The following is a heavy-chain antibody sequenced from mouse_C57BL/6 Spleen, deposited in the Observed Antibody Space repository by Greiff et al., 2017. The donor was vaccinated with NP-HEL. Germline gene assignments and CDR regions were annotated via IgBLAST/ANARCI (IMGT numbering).Heavy chain of an antibody. Sequence: QVQLKESGPGLVAPSQSLSITCTVSGFSLTSYGVHWVRQPPGKGLEWLVVIWSDGSTTYNSALKSRLSISKDNSKSQVFLKMSSLQTDDTAMYYCARSRGVYWYFDVWGTGTTVTVSS. J-gene: IGHJ1*03. V-gene: IGHV2-6*03. CDR1: GFSLTSYG. CDR2: IWSDGST. CDR3: ARSRGVYWYFDV.